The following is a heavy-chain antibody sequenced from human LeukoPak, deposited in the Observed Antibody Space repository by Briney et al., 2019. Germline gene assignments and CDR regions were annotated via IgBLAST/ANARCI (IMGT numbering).Heavy chain of an antibody. Sequence: SETLSFTCAVYGGSFSGYYWSWIRQPPGKGLEWIGEINHSGSTNYNPSLKSRVTISVDTSKNQFSLKLSSVTAADTAVYYCARMYSGSYVDYWGQGTLVTVSS. CDR3: ARMYSGSYVDY. D-gene: IGHD1-26*01. J-gene: IGHJ4*02. CDR1: GGSFSGYY. CDR2: INHSGST. V-gene: IGHV4-34*01.